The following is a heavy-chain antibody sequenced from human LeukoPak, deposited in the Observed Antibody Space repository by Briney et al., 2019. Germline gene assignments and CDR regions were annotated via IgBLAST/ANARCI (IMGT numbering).Heavy chain of an antibody. J-gene: IGHJ4*02. CDR3: ARDWDSSGPGVGY. V-gene: IGHV1-2*02. D-gene: IGHD6-19*01. CDR2: INPNSGST. Sequence: ASVRVSCKTSGYTFTGYYLHWVRQAPGQGLEWMGWINPNSGSTKYAQKFQGRVTMTRDTSTSTAYMELRSLRSDDTAVYYCARDWDSSGPGVGYWGQGTLVTVSS. CDR1: GYTFTGYY.